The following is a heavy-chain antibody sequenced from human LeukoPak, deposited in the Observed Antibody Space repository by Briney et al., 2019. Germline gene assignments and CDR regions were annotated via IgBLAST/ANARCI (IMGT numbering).Heavy chain of an antibody. V-gene: IGHV3-74*01. CDR2: INSDGSST. Sequence: PGGSLRLSCAASGFTFSSYWMHWVRQAPGKGLVWVSRINSDGSSTSYADSVKGRFTISRDNAKNTLYLQMNSLRAEDTAVYYCARGFPLNTGYLGDDYWGQGTLVTVSS. J-gene: IGHJ4*02. D-gene: IGHD3-9*01. CDR3: ARGFPLNTGYLGDDY. CDR1: GFTFSSYW.